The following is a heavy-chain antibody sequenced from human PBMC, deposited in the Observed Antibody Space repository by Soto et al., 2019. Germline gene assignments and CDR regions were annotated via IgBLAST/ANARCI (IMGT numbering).Heavy chain of an antibody. D-gene: IGHD5-12*01. J-gene: IGHJ3*02. CDR2: ISAYNGNT. CDR1: GYTFTSYG. V-gene: IGHV1-18*01. Sequence: GASVKVSCKASGYTFTSYGISWVRQAPGQGLEWMGWISAYNGNTNYAQKLKGRVTMTTDTSTSTAYKKLRSLRSDDTAVYYCASPYSGYDFTNAFDIWGQGTMVTVSS. CDR3: ASPYSGYDFTNAFDI.